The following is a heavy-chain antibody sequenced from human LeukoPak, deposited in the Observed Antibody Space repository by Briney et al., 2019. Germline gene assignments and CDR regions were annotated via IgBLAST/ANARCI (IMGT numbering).Heavy chain of an antibody. CDR1: GGSISSYY. CDR2: IYYSGST. Sequence: SETLSLTCTVSGGSISSYYWSWIRQPPGKGLEWIGYIYYSGSTNYNPSLKSRVTISVDTSKNQFSLKLSSVTAADTAVYYCARQMDTAMVTGHFYYYMDVWGKGTTVTVSS. J-gene: IGHJ6*03. CDR3: ARQMDTAMVTGHFYYYMDV. V-gene: IGHV4-59*08. D-gene: IGHD5-18*01.